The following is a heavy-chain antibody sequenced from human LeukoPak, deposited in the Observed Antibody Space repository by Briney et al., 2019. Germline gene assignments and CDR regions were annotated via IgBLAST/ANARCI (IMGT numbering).Heavy chain of an antibody. CDR2: ISAYNGNT. J-gene: IGHJ5*02. Sequence: ASVTVSCKASGGTFSSYAISWVRQAPGQGLEWMGWISAYNGNTNYAQKLQGRVTMTTDTSTSTAYMELRSLRSDDTAVYYCARDRPQPPSDRGRNRHQICWFDPWGQGTLVTVSS. CDR1: GGTFSSYA. CDR3: ARDRPQPPSDRGRNRHQICWFDP. V-gene: IGHV1-18*01. D-gene: IGHD1-14*01.